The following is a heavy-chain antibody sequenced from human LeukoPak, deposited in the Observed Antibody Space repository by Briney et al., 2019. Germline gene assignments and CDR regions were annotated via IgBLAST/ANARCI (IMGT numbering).Heavy chain of an antibody. CDR1: GGSFSGYY. Sequence: TSETLSLTCAVYGGSFSGYYWSWIRQPPGKGLEWIGEINHSGSTNYNPSLKSRVTISVDTSKNQFSLKLSSVTAADTAVYYCARRWFGESLFGIYYYYMDVWGKGTTVTVSS. CDR2: INHSGST. D-gene: IGHD3-10*01. CDR3: ARRWFGESLFGIYYYYMDV. V-gene: IGHV4-34*01. J-gene: IGHJ6*03.